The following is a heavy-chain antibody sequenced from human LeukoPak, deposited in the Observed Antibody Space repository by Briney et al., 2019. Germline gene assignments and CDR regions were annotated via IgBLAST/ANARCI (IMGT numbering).Heavy chain of an antibody. Sequence: GASVKVSCNASGGTFSSYAISWVRQAPGQGLEWMGGIIPIFGTANYAQKFQGRVTITTDESTSTAYMELSSLRSEDTAVYYCARGLYYGAPGYYFDYWGQGTLVTVSS. D-gene: IGHD4-17*01. CDR1: GGTFSSYA. CDR3: ARGLYYGAPGYYFDY. V-gene: IGHV1-69*05. CDR2: IIPIFGTA. J-gene: IGHJ4*02.